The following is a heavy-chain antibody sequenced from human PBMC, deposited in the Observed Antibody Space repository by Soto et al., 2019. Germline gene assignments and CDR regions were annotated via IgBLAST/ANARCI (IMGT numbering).Heavy chain of an antibody. D-gene: IGHD2-8*01. CDR1: GYTFTSYS. CDR2: INPSSGRT. J-gene: IGHJ6*02. V-gene: IGHV1-46*01. CDR3: ARDHNFGFMLYAMDD. Sequence: ASVNVSCKASGYTFTSYSMHWVRQAPGQGLESMGIINPSSGRTSYAQNFQGRVTMTSDTSTSIVYMEMSSLKSEDTAVYYCARDHNFGFMLYAMDDWGQGTTVTDS.